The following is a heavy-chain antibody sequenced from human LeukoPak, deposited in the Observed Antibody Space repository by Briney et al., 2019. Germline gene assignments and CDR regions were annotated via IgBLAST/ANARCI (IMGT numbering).Heavy chain of an antibody. CDR3: ARGTGFYDSSGHYYWGYFDS. V-gene: IGHV4-59*11. D-gene: IGHD3-22*01. CDR2: FYYSGTT. J-gene: IGHJ4*02. Sequence: SETLSLTCTVSGGSISSHYWSWFRQTPGERPEWIAFFYYSGTTNYNPSLKGRVTISIDSSKNQFSLKLSSVTAADTAIYYCARGTGFYDSSGHYYWGYFDSWGQGTLVPVSS. CDR1: GGSISSHY.